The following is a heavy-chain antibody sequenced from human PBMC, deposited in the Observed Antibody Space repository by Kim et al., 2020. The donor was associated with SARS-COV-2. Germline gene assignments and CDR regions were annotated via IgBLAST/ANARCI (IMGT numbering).Heavy chain of an antibody. CDR1: GGSISSYY. V-gene: IGHV4-59*13. J-gene: IGHJ4*02. CDR2: IYYSGST. CDR3: ARARSSSGWYVDY. Sequence: SETLSLTRTVSGGSISSYYWSWIRQPPGKGLEWIGYIYYSGSTNYNPSLKSRVTISVDTSRNQFSLKLSSVTAADTAVYYCARARSSSGWYVDYWGQGTLVTVSS. D-gene: IGHD6-19*01.